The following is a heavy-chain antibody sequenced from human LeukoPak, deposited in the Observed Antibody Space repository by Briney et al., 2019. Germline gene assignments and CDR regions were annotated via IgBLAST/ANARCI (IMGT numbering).Heavy chain of an antibody. CDR1: GGTFSSYA. D-gene: IGHD3-3*01. Sequence: SVKVSCKASGGTFSSYAISWVRQAPGQGLEWMGGIIPIFGTANYAQKFQGRVTITTDESTSTAYMELSSLRSEDTAVYYCASPGKIFGVVPYFDYWGQGTLVTVSS. J-gene: IGHJ4*02. CDR2: IIPIFGTA. V-gene: IGHV1-69*05. CDR3: ASPGKIFGVVPYFDY.